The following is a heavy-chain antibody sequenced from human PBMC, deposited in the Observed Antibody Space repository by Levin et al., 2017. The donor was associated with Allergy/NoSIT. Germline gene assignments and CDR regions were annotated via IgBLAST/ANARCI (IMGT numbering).Heavy chain of an antibody. CDR1: GYTFTSYA. J-gene: IGHJ5*02. CDR3: ARGYSYAPGGWFDP. V-gene: IGHV1-3*01. Sequence: SGESLKISCKASGYTFTSYAIHWVRQAPGQRHEWMGWISAGNGNTKYSQKFQGRVTITRDTSATTAYMELSSLKSEDTAVYYCARGYSYAPGGWFDPWGQGTLVTVSS. D-gene: IGHD5-18*01. CDR2: ISAGNGNT.